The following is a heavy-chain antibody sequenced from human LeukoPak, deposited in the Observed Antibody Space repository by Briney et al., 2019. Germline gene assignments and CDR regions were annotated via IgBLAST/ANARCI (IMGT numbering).Heavy chain of an antibody. Sequence: GGSLRLSCAASGFTFSSYGMHWVRQAPGKGLEWVAFIRYDGSNKYYADSVKGRFTISRDNSKNTLYLQMNSLRAEDTAVYYCAKALSRFGTFTIFMDVWGKGTTVTVSS. J-gene: IGHJ6*04. D-gene: IGHD3-3*01. CDR2: IRYDGSNK. V-gene: IGHV3-30*02. CDR1: GFTFSSYG. CDR3: AKALSRFGTFTIFMDV.